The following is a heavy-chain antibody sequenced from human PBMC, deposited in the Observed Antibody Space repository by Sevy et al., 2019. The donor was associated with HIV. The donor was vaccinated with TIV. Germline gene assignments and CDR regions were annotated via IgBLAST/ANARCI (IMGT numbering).Heavy chain of an antibody. V-gene: IGHV3-9*01. D-gene: IGHD6-19*01. CDR2: ITWNSGGI. CDR1: GFTFDDYD. CDR3: TKDRSSGWSRGFPFDF. Sequence: GGSLRLSCAASGFTFDDYDMHWVRQVPGKGLEWVSGITWNSGGIGYADSVKGRFTISRDNTKNSLYLQMNSLRAEDTALYYCTKDRSSGWSRGFPFDFWGQGTMVTVSS. J-gene: IGHJ3*01.